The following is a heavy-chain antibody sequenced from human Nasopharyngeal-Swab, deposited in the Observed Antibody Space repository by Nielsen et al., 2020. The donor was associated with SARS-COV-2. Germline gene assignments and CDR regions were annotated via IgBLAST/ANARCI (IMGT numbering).Heavy chain of an antibody. CDR3: AKDVWFGVLVYGYFDY. J-gene: IGHJ4*02. CDR2: IKQDGSEK. V-gene: IGHV3-7*03. CDR1: GFTFSSYW. D-gene: IGHD3-10*01. Sequence: GESLKISCAASGFTFSSYWMSWVRQAPGKGLEWVANIKQDGSEKYYVDSVKGRFTISRDNAKNTLYLQMNSLRAEDTAVYYCAKDVWFGVLVYGYFDYWGQGTLVTVSS.